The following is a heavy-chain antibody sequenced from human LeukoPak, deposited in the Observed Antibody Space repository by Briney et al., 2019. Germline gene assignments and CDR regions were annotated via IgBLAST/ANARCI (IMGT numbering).Heavy chain of an antibody. CDR2: ISAYNGNT. Sequence: ASAKVSCKASGYTFTSYGISWVRQAPGQGLEWMGWISAYNGNTNYAQKLQGRVTMTTDTSTSTAYMELRSLRSDDTAVYYCARDQVVRYCSSTSCTPADYWGQGTLVTVSS. V-gene: IGHV1-18*01. J-gene: IGHJ4*02. CDR3: ARDQVVRYCSSTSCTPADY. D-gene: IGHD2-2*01. CDR1: GYTFTSYG.